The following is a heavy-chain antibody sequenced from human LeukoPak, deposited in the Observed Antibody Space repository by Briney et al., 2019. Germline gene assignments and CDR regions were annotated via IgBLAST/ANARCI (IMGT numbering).Heavy chain of an antibody. J-gene: IGHJ4*02. CDR1: GFTFDDYA. V-gene: IGHV3-9*01. D-gene: IGHD3-3*01. CDR2: ISWNSGSI. Sequence: PGGSLRLTCAASGFTFDDYAMHWVRQAPGKGLEWVSGISWNSGSIGYADSVKGRFTISRDNAKNSLYLQMNSLRAEDTALYYWAKAYYHFWSGYYTFDYWGQGTLVTVSS. CDR3: AKAYYHFWSGYYTFDY.